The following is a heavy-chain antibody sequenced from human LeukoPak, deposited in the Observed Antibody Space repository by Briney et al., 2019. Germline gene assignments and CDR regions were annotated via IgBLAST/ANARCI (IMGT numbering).Heavy chain of an antibody. CDR3: ARVCLFAGSGYYGMDV. V-gene: IGHV4-31*03. CDR1: GGSISSGGYY. CDR2: IYYSGRT. J-gene: IGHJ6*02. D-gene: IGHD3-10*01. Sequence: SETLSLTCTVSGGSISSGGYYWSWIRQYPGQGLEWIGYIYYSGRTYYNPSLKSRVTISVDTSKSQISLKVTSVTAADTAVYYCARVCLFAGSGYYGMDVWGQGTTVTVSS.